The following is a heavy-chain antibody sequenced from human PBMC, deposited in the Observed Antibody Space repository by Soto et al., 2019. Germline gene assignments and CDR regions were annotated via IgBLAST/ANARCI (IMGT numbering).Heavy chain of an antibody. CDR3: ARVEMATTALSY. J-gene: IGHJ4*02. CDR2: ISAGGGTT. D-gene: IGHD5-12*01. CDR1: GFAFSSCA. V-gene: IGHV3-23*01. Sequence: GGSLRLSCAASGFAFSSCAMSWVRQAPGKGLEWVSGISAGGGTTSYADSVKGRFTISRDNAKNTLYLQMNSLRAEDTAVYYCARVEMATTALSYWGQGTLVTVSS.